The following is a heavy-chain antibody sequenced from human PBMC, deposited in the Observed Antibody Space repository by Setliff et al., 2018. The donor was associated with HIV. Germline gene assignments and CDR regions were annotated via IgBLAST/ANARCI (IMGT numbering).Heavy chain of an antibody. V-gene: IGHV4-61*02. D-gene: IGHD1-26*01. CDR1: GGSISSRSYC. CDR3: ARSTVGVGATFP. Sequence: SETLSLTCTVSGGSISSRSYCWSWLRQPAGKGLEWIGRIDTPGITNYNPSLKSRVTISVDTSKNEFSLRLRSVTAADTAIYYCARSTVGVGATFPWGRGTLVTVSS. CDR2: IDTPGIT. J-gene: IGHJ4*02.